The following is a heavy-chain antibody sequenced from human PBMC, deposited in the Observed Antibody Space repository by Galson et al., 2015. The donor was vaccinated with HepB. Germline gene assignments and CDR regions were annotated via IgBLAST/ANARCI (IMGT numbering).Heavy chain of an antibody. Sequence: SLRLSCAASGFTFSNYGMAWVRQAPGKVLEWVSGIRGSASSTYYADSVKGRFTISRDNSKNTLYLQMSSLRAEDTAVYYCAKVWGLKFGGVINAFDIWGQGTMVTVSS. CDR2: IRGSASST. CDR1: GFTFSNYG. J-gene: IGHJ3*02. D-gene: IGHD3-16*01. CDR3: AKVWGLKFGGVINAFDI. V-gene: IGHV3-23*01.